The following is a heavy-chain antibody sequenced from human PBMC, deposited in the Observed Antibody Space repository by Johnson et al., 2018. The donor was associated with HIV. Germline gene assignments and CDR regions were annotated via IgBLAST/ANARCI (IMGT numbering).Heavy chain of an antibody. Sequence: AASGFTFSSYAMHWVRQAPGKGLEWVAVISYDGSNKYYANSVKGRFIISRDNSKNTLYLQMNSLRAEDTALYYCAKDKLGSSSFAFDIWGQGTMVTVSS. CDR2: ISYDGSNK. J-gene: IGHJ3*02. D-gene: IGHD6-13*01. CDR3: AKDKLGSSSFAFDI. V-gene: IGHV3-30*04. CDR1: GFTFSSYA.